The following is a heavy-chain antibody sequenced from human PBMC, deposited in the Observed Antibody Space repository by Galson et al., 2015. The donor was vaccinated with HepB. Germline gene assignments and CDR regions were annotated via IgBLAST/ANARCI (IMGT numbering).Heavy chain of an antibody. CDR1: GFMFSSYA. Sequence: SLRLSCAASGFMFSSYAMHWVRQAPGKGLEYVSIISSDGGSTKYADSVKGRFTISRDNSKNTLNLQMRSLRPDDTAVYYCVKDLEVAASAYDIWGQGTMVTVSS. D-gene: IGHD6-19*01. J-gene: IGHJ3*02. CDR3: VKDLEVAASAYDI. V-gene: IGHV3-64D*06. CDR2: ISSDGGST.